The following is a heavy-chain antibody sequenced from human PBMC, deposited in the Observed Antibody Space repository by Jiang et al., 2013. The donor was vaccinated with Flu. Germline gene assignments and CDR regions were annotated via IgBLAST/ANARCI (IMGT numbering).Heavy chain of an antibody. CDR3: ARGDYGGNSYYYGMDV. CDR2: IGTAGDT. CDR1: GFTFSSYD. D-gene: IGHD4-23*01. J-gene: IGHJ6*02. V-gene: IGHV3-13*01. Sequence: PGGSLRLSCAASGFTFSSYDMHWVRQATGKGLEWVSAIGTAGDTYYPGSVKGRFTISRENAKNSLYLQMNSLRAGDTAVYYCARGDYGGNSYYYGMDVWGQGTTVTVSS.